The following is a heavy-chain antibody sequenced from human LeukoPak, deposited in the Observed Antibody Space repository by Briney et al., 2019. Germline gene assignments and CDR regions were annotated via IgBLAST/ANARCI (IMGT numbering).Heavy chain of an antibody. CDR1: GDSASSNSAA. V-gene: IGHV6-1*01. CDR3: ARDGQWLVSNAFDI. CDR2: TYYRSKWYN. D-gene: IGHD6-19*01. J-gene: IGHJ3*02. Sequence: SQTLSLTCAISGDSASSNSAAWNWIRQSPSRGLEWLGRTYYRSKWYNDYAVSVKSRITINPDTSKNQFSLQLNSVTPEDTAVYYCARDGQWLVSNAFDIWGQGTMVTVSS.